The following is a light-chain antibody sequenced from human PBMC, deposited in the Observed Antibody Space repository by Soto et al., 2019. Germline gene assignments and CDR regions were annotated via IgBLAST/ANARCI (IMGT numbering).Light chain of an antibody. CDR2: DAS. CDR1: QDISNY. CDR3: QHGYVAPYS. Sequence: DIQMTQSPSSLSASVGDRVTITCQASQDISNYLNWYQQKPGKAPKLLIYDASNLETGVPSRFTGSGSETDFTLTFRSLKPEDCETYEGQHGYVAPYSFGQGTKVDIK. J-gene: IGKJ2*03. V-gene: IGKV1-33*01.